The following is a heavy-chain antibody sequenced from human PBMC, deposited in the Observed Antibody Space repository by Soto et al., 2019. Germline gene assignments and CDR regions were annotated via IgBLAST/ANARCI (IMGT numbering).Heavy chain of an antibody. J-gene: IGHJ6*04. V-gene: IGHV1-69*13. D-gene: IGHD6-13*01. CDR3: ATQQLTRRYYSVTAV. CDR1: VETFSSYP. CDR2: IIPIFGTA. Sequence: PVNVSCKASVETFSSYPISWVRQAPGQGLEWMGGIIPIFGTANYAQKFQGRVTITADESKNQFSLKLSSVTAADTALYYCATQQLTRRYYSVTAVWVKGTTDTVSP.